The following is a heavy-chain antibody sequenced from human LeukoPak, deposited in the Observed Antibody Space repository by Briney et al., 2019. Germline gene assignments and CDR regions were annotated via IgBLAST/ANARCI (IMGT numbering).Heavy chain of an antibody. V-gene: IGHV1-69*13. CDR1: GGTFSSYA. CDR3: ARVPMLHGYSYNYYYMDV. Sequence: GASVKVSCKASGGTFSSYAISWVRQAPGQGLEWMGGIIPIFGTINYAQKFQGRVTITADESTSTAYMELSRLRSEDTAVYYCARVPMLHGYSYNYYYMDVWGKGTTVTISS. CDR2: IIPIFGTI. J-gene: IGHJ6*03. D-gene: IGHD5-18*01.